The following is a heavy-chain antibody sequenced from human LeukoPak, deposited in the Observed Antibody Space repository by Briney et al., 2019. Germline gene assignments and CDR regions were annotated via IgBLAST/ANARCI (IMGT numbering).Heavy chain of an antibody. J-gene: IGHJ6*04. D-gene: IGHD3-22*01. CDR2: IKGDGSGT. Sequence: PGGSLRLSCVVSGFTFSNYWMSWVRQAPGKGLEWVANIKGDGSGTSYVDSVKGRFTISRDNAKNSLYLQMNSLRAEDTAVYYWARGPYYYDSGVYYYYYYSRDVWGKGPTVPVSS. CDR1: GFTFSNYW. V-gene: IGHV3-7*01. CDR3: ARGPYYYDSGVYYYYYYSRDV.